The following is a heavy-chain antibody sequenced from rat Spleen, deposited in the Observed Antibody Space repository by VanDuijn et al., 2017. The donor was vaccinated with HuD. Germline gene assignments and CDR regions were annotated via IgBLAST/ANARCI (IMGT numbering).Heavy chain of an antibody. V-gene: IGHV5-29*01. CDR3: TTDTFYDGSYYPGGFDY. CDR2: ISFDGGNT. D-gene: IGHD1-12*02. J-gene: IGHJ2*01. CDR1: GLTFSKYA. Sequence: EVQLVESDGGLVQPGRSLKLSCAASGLTFSKYAMAWVRQAPTKGLEWVATISFDGGNTDYRDSVKGRFTISRDNAKSTLYLQMDSLRSEDTATYYCTTDTFYDGSYYPGGFDYWGQGVMVTVSS.